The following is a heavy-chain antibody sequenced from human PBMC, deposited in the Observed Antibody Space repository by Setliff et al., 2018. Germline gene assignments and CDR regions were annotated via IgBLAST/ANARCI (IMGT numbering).Heavy chain of an antibody. CDR1: GFTFSSYV. D-gene: IGHD1-26*01. J-gene: IGHJ4*02. CDR2: ISDSGGGT. V-gene: IGHV3-23*01. CDR3: AKDFSGTYQVFDY. Sequence: GGSLRLSCAASGFTFSSYVMSWVRQAPGKGLEWISDISDSGGGTYYADSVKGRFTISRDNSKNTPYLQMNSLRAEDTAVYYCAKDFSGTYQVFDYWGQGTLVTVSS.